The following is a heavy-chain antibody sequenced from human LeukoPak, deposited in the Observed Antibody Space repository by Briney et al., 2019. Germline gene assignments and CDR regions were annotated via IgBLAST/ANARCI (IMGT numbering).Heavy chain of an antibody. J-gene: IGHJ4*02. V-gene: IGHV3-23*01. CDR3: AKKGRYYDSSGYYSLDY. CDR1: GFTFSSYA. CDR2: TGGSGGST. D-gene: IGHD3-22*01. Sequence: GGSLRLSCAASGFTFSSYAMSWVRQAPGKGLEWVSATGGSGGSTYYADSVKGRFTISRDNSKNTLYLQMNSLRAEDTAVYYCAKKGRYYDSSGYYSLDYWGQGTLVTVSS.